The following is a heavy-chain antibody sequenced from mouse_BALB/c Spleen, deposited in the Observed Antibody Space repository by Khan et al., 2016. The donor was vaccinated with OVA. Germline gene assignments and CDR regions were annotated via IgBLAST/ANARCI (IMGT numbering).Heavy chain of an antibody. D-gene: IGHD2-10*01. CDR3: ARQTYYHYYIMDY. J-gene: IGHJ4*01. Sequence: QVQLKQSGPALVAPSQSLSITCTISGFSLTNYGVHWVRQPPGKGLEWLVVIWSDGSTTYNSALISRLSISKDNSKSQVFLKMNSLQTDDTAMDYCARQTYYHYYIMDYWGQGTSVTVSS. CDR2: IWSDGST. V-gene: IGHV2-6-1*01. CDR1: GFSLTNYG.